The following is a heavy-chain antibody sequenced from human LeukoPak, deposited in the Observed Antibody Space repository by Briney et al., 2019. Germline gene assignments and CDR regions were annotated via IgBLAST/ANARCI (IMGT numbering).Heavy chain of an antibody. J-gene: IGHJ6*02. V-gene: IGHV3-9*01. Sequence: QTGGSLRLSCAASGFTFDDYAMHWVRQAPGKGLEWVSGISWNSGSIGYADSVKGRFTISRDNAKNTLYLQMNSLRAEDTAVYYCARDAVDTANAVWGQGTTVTVSS. D-gene: IGHD5-18*01. CDR3: ARDAVDTANAV. CDR2: ISWNSGSI. CDR1: GFTFDDYA.